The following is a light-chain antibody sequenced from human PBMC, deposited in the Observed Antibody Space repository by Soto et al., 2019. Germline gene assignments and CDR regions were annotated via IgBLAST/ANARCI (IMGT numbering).Light chain of an antibody. CDR1: QSIGGY. CDR3: QQSYSSPIT. J-gene: IGKJ5*01. CDR2: AAS. Sequence: DIQMTQSPSSLSASVGDRVTITCRASQSIGGYLTWYQQLPGKALKLLIFAASGLQSGVPSRFSGSGSGTDFTLTISSLQPEDFATYYCQQSYSSPITFGQGTRLEIK. V-gene: IGKV1-39*01.